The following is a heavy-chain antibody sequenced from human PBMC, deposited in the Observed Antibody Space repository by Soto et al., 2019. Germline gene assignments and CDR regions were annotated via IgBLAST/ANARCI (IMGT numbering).Heavy chain of an antibody. Sequence: EVQLVESGGGLVQPGGSLRLSCAASGFTFSTYWMHWVRQAPGKGLVWVSRTNEDGSTINYADSVKGRFTISRDNVKKRLYVEMNGRGAEERVLYYCTRDMGGGGGYWGQGTLVTVSS. CDR3: TRDMGGGGGY. V-gene: IGHV3-74*01. CDR2: TNEDGSTI. D-gene: IGHD3-16*01. CDR1: GFTFSTYW. J-gene: IGHJ4*02.